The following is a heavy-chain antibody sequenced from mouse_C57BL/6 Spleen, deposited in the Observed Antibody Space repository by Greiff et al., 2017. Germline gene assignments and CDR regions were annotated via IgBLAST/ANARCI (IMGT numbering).Heavy chain of an antibody. D-gene: IGHD4-1*02. V-gene: IGHV1-69*01. J-gene: IGHJ4*01. CDR3: ARRSNWDVRAMDY. CDR2: IDPSDSYT. CDR1: GYTFTSYW. Sequence: VQLQQPGAELVMPGASVKLSCKASGYTFTSYWMHWVKQRPGQGLEWIGEIDPSDSYTNYNQTFEGKSTLTVDKSSSTAYMQLSSLTSEDSAVYYCARRSNWDVRAMDYWGQGTSVTVSS.